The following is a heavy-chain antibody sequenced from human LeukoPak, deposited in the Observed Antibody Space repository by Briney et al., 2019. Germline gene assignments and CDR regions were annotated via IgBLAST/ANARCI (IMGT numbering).Heavy chain of an antibody. Sequence: ASVKVSCKASGYTFTNYYIHWVRQAPGQGLECMGITNPSGGSTSYAQKFQGRVTMTRDMSTSTVYMELGSLRSEDTAVYYCARGGVGATTYVWFDPWGQGTLVTVSS. J-gene: IGHJ5*02. D-gene: IGHD1-26*01. CDR1: GYTFTNYY. CDR2: TNPSGGST. CDR3: ARGGVGATTYVWFDP. V-gene: IGHV1-46*01.